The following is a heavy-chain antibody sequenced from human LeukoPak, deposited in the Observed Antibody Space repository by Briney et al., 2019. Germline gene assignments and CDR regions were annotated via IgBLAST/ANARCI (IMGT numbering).Heavy chain of an antibody. Sequence: APVKVSCKVSGYTFTDCYMYWVQQAPGKGLEWMGLVDPEDGETIYAEKFQGRVTITADTSTDTAYMELSSLRSEDTAVYYCATRASSSPDMDVWGKGTTVTVSS. J-gene: IGHJ6*03. D-gene: IGHD6-6*01. CDR2: VDPEDGET. V-gene: IGHV1-69-2*01. CDR1: GYTFTDCY. CDR3: ATRASSSPDMDV.